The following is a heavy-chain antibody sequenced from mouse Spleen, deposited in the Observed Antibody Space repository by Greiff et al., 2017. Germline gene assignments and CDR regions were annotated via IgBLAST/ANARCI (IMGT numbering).Heavy chain of an antibody. CDR3: ARNYGSYYAMDY. CDR1: GYTFTDYA. J-gene: IGHJ4*01. V-gene: IGHV1S137*01. D-gene: IGHD2-1*01. Sequence: QVQLQQSGAELVRPGVSVKISCKGSGYTFTDYAMHWVKQSHAKSLEWIGVISTYYGDASYNQKFKGKATMTVDKSSSTAYMELARLTSEDSAIYYCARNYGSYYAMDYWGQGTSVTVSS. CDR2: ISTYYGDA.